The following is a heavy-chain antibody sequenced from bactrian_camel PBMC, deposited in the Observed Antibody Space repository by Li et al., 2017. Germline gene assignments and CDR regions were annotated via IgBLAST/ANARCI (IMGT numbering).Heavy chain of an antibody. CDR2: IDSDGNV. CDR1: GYSYRRYC. D-gene: IGHD4*01. V-gene: IGHV3S53*01. Sequence: HVQLVESGGGSVQAGGSLRLSCAVSGYSYRRYCLGYFRQAPGKEREAVATIDSDGNVSYADSVKGRFTISRDKNKAVYLQMDSLRPEDTAMYYCATSESGRWDQLRVSDFPVWGQGTQVTVS. CDR3: ATSESGRWDQLRVSDFPV. J-gene: IGHJ4*01.